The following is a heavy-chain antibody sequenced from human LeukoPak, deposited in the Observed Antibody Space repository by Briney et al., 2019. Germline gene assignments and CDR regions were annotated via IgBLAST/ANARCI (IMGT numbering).Heavy chain of an antibody. CDR2: INPNSGGT. D-gene: IGHD1-26*01. Sequence: ASVKVSCKASGYTFTCYYMHWVRQAPGQGLEWMGWINPNSGGTDYAQKFQVRVTMNRDTSISTAYMELSRLRSDDTAVYYCARALFEGYSGSVDYWGQGTLVTVSS. J-gene: IGHJ4*02. CDR3: ARALFEGYSGSVDY. V-gene: IGHV1-2*02. CDR1: GYTFTCYY.